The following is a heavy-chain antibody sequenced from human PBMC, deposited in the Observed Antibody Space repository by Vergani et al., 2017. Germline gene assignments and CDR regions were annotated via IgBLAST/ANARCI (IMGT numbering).Heavy chain of an antibody. V-gene: IGHV1-46*01. D-gene: IGHD1-1*01. CDR2: INPSGGST. Sequence: QVQLVQSGAEVKKPGASVKVSCKASGYTFTSYYMYWVRQAPGQGLEWMGIINPSGGSTTYAQKFQGRVTMTRDTSTSTVYMELSSLRAEDTAVYYCARAGYWNDVGYWGQGTLVTVSS. CDR1: GYTFTSYY. CDR3: ARAGYWNDVGY. J-gene: IGHJ4*02.